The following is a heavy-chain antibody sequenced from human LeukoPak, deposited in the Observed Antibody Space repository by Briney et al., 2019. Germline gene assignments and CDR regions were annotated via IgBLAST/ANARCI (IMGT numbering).Heavy chain of an antibody. CDR3: ARDRVPTYDILTGSFDY. Sequence: ASVTVSCKASGYTFTSYAMHWLRQAPGQRLEWMGWINAGNGNTKYSQKFQGRVTITRDTSASTAYMELSSLRSEDTAVYYCARDRVPTYDILTGSFDYWGQGNLVTVSS. CDR2: INAGNGNT. V-gene: IGHV1-3*01. J-gene: IGHJ4*02. CDR1: GYTFTSYA. D-gene: IGHD3-9*01.